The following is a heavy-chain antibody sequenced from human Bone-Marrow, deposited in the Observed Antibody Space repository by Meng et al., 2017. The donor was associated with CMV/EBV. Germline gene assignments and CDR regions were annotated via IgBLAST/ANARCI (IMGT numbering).Heavy chain of an antibody. CDR1: GFTFSSYW. CDR3: ARESGGYSQGKKSGYYRSGMDV. CDR2: IKQDGSEK. Sequence: GGSLRLSCAASGFTFSSYWMSGVRQAPGKGLEWVANIKQDGSEKYYVDSVKGRFTISRDNAKNSLYLQMNSMRAEDTAVYYCARESGGYSQGKKSGYYRSGMDVWGQGTTVTVSS. V-gene: IGHV3-7*01. D-gene: IGHD5-18*01. J-gene: IGHJ6*02.